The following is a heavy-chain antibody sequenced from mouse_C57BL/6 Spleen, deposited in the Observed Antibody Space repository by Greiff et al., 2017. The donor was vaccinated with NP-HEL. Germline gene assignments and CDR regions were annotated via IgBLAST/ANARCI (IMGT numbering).Heavy chain of an antibody. CDR3: AREENRSREY. D-gene: IGHD1-1*01. CDR2: INPNNGGT. Sequence: EVQLQQSGPELVKPGASVKIPCKASGYTFTDYNMDWVKQSHGKSLEWIGDINPNNGGTIYNQTFKGKTTLTVDKSSSTAYMELRSLTSEDTAVYYSAREENRSREYWGQDTTLTVSS. CDR1: GYTFTDYN. V-gene: IGHV1-18*01. J-gene: IGHJ2*01.